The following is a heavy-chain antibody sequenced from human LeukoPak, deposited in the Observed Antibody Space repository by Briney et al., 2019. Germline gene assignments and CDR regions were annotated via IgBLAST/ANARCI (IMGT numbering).Heavy chain of an antibody. J-gene: IGHJ4*02. D-gene: IGHD1-14*01. CDR3: ARAREPLIYTYYFDY. CDR1: GGSISSGSYN. Sequence: PSQTLSLTCTVSGGSISSGSYNWSWIRQPAGKGLEWIGRIYTSGSTNYNPSLKSRVTISVDTSTNQFSLKLSSVTAADTAVYYCARAREPLIYTYYFDYWGQGALVTVSS. V-gene: IGHV4-61*02. CDR2: IYTSGST.